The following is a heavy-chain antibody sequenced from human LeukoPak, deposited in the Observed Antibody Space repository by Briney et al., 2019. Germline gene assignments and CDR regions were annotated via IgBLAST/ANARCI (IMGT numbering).Heavy chain of an antibody. CDR1: GGSFSGYY. CDR2: INHSGST. V-gene: IGHV4-34*01. Sequence: PSETLSLTCAVYGGSFSGYYWSWIRQPPGKGLEWIGEINHSGSTNYNPSLKSRVTISVDTSKNQFSLKLSSVTAADTAVYYCARFTVVGYFDYWGQGTLVTVSS. CDR3: ARFTVVGYFDY. J-gene: IGHJ4*02.